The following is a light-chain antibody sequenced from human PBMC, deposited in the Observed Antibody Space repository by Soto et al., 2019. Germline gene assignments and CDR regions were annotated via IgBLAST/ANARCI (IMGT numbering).Light chain of an antibody. CDR2: AAS. V-gene: IGKV1-27*01. J-gene: IGKJ4*01. Sequence: DIQMTQSPSSLSASVGDRVSITCRASQGISIFLAWYQHKPGKVPKLLIYAASTLQSGVPSRFSGSGSGTDFTLTISSLQPEDVATYYCQKYNSAPSLTFGGGTKVEIK. CDR1: QGISIF. CDR3: QKYNSAPSLT.